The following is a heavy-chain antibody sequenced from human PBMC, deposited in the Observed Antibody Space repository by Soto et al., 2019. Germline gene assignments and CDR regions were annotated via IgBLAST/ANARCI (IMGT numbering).Heavy chain of an antibody. CDR2: ISGSGGRT. Sequence: EVHLLESGGGLVQPGGSLRLSCAASGFTFSSYAMSWVRQAPGKGLEWVSGISGSGGRTQFADSVKGRFTISRDNSKNTVYLQMNSLRAEDTAVYYCAKDTGIDGSSTGQFDYWGQGTLVTVSS. J-gene: IGHJ4*02. CDR1: GFTFSSYA. CDR3: AKDTGIDGSSTGQFDY. D-gene: IGHD1-26*01. V-gene: IGHV3-23*01.